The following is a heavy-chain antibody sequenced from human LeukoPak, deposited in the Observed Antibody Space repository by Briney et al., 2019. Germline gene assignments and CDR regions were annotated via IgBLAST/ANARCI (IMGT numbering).Heavy chain of an antibody. CDR2: IRSKAYGGTT. J-gene: IGHJ4*02. D-gene: IGHD3-10*01. CDR3: TRALMVRGVISFDY. Sequence: GGSLRLSCTASGFTFGDYAMSWFRQAPGKGLEWVGFIRSKAYGGTTEYAASVKGRFTISRDDSKSIAYLQMNSLKTEDTAVYYCTRALMVRGVISFDYWGQGTLVTVSS. V-gene: IGHV3-49*03. CDR1: GFTFGDYA.